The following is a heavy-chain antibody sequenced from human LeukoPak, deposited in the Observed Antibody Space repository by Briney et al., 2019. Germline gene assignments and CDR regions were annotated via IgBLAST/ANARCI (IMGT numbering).Heavy chain of an antibody. CDR3: ARRVPAAKGFDY. CDR2: IYYSGST. CDR1: GGSISSYY. J-gene: IGHJ4*02. V-gene: IGHV4-59*12. D-gene: IGHD2-2*01. Sequence: SETLSLTCTVSGGSISSYYWSWIRQPPGKGLEWIGYIYYSGSTNYNPSLKSRVTMSVDTSKNQFSLKLSSVTAADTAVYYCARRVPAAKGFDYWGQGTLVTVSS.